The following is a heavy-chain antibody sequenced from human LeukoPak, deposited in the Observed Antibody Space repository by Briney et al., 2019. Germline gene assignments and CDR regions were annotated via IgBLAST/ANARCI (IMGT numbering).Heavy chain of an antibody. D-gene: IGHD1-7*01. Sequence: PGGSLRLSCAASGFTFSSYSMNWVRQAPGKGLEWVSSISSSSSYIYYADSVKGRFTISRDNAKNSLYLQMNSLRAEDTAVYYCARCPISNWNYPDAFDIWGQGTMVTVSS. CDR3: ARCPISNWNYPDAFDI. V-gene: IGHV3-21*01. CDR2: ISSSSSYI. J-gene: IGHJ3*02. CDR1: GFTFSSYS.